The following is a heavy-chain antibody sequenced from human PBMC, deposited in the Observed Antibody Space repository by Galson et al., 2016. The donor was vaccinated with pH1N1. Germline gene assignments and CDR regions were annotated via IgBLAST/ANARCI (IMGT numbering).Heavy chain of an antibody. CDR2: INPRDSYT. CDR1: ASSFTSYW. Sequence: QSGAEVKEPGESLTISCKGSASSFTSYWISWVRQMPGKGLEWMGRINPRDSYTDYSPSFQGHVTISTDESICTAYLKWSTLKASDTAIYYCATGPSPDYWGQGTLVIVSS. CDR3: ATGPSPDY. J-gene: IGHJ4*02. V-gene: IGHV5-10-1*01.